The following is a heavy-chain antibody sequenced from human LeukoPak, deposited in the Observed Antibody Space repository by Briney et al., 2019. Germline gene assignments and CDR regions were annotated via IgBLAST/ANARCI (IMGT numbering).Heavy chain of an antibody. D-gene: IGHD3-22*01. J-gene: IGHJ6*03. CDR1: GGSISSYF. CDR3: ARDYYDSSGYYGRGGYYYMDV. V-gene: IGHV4-4*07. CDR2: IYTSGST. Sequence: SETLSLTCSVSGGSISSYFWSWLRQPAGQGLEWLGRIYTSGSTNYSPSLKSRLTISVDKSKNQFSLKLSSVTAADTAVYYCARDYYDSSGYYGRGGYYYMDVWGKGTTVTVSS.